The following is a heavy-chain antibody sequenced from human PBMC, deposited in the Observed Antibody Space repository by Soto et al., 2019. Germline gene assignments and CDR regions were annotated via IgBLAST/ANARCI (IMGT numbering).Heavy chain of an antibody. V-gene: IGHV3-30*18. CDR2: ISAGGNNK. Sequence: QVQLVESGGGVVQPGTSLRLACAASGFTLSNIGMQWVRQAPGKGLEWVAVISAGGNNKYYADYVKGRFTISRDNSKNTLFLQMNSLRTEDTAVYYCAKESGGERYAAYFDLWGQGTLVTVSA. D-gene: IGHD2-21*01. J-gene: IGHJ4*02. CDR1: GFTLSNIG. CDR3: AKESGGERYAAYFDL.